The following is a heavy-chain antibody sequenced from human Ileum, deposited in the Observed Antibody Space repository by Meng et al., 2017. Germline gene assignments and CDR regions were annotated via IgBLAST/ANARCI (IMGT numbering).Heavy chain of an antibody. CDR3: ASGSGSLDY. J-gene: IGHJ4*02. V-gene: IGHV6-1*01. D-gene: IGHD3-3*01. CDR2: TYYRSKWYS. CDR1: GGSVSSNIAA. Sequence: QAQLQQSGPGLVKPSQTLSLTCAVSGGSVSSNIAAWNWIRQSPLRGLEWLGRTYYRSKWYSEYAVSVKSRISITPDTSKNQFSLQMNSVTPEDTAVYYCASGSGSLDYWGPGTLVTVSS.